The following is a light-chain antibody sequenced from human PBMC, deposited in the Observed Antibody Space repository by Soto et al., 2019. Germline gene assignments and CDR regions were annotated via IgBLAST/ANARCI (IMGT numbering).Light chain of an antibody. V-gene: IGKV3-11*01. CDR2: DAS. CDR1: QSVSSS. J-gene: IGKJ5*01. CDR3: QQRSNWPLIT. Sequence: GLSQSPATLSLSTGERATLSCRASQSVSSSLAWYQQKPGQAPRLLIYDASNRATGIPARFSGSGSGTDFTLTISSLESEDFAVYYCQQRSNWPLITFGQGTRLEI.